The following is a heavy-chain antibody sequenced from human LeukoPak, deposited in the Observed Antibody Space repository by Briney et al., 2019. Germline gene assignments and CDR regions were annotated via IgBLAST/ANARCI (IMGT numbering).Heavy chain of an antibody. CDR2: ISAYNGNT. Sequence: ASVKVSCKASGYTFTNYGMSWVRQAPGQGLEWMGWISAYNGNTNYAQKLQGRVTMTTDTSKSTAYMELRRLTPDDTAGYYCARDSVHCSAWYVGAGYFDDWGQGTLVTVSS. D-gene: IGHD6-19*01. CDR1: GYTFTNYG. V-gene: IGHV1-18*01. J-gene: IGHJ4*02. CDR3: ARDSVHCSAWYVGAGYFDD.